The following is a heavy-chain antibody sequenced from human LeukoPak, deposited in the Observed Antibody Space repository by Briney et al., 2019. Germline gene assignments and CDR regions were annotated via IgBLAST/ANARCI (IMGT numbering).Heavy chain of an antibody. V-gene: IGHV4-4*02. J-gene: IGHJ6*02. D-gene: IGHD1/OR15-1a*01. CDR3: ARQKWEQQGRDYYFNGLDV. CDR2: IYLYGTT. CDR1: IGSISSSKW. Sequence: PSETLSFTCSVSIGSISSSKWWSWVRQSPVKGLEWIGEIYLYGTTNYNPSFTSRVTMPVDRSRNQFSLKLTSVTAADTAVYYCARQKWEQQGRDYYFNGLDVWGPGTTVIVSS.